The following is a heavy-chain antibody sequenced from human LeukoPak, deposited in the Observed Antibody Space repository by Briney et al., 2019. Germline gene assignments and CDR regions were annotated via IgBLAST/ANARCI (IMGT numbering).Heavy chain of an antibody. CDR1: GYTFTSYY. CDR2: INPSGGST. V-gene: IGHV1-46*03. CDR3: ARDALPGFYGDYRHWFDP. J-gene: IGHJ5*02. Sequence: ASVKVSCKASGYTFTSYYMHWVRQAPGQGLEWMGIINPSGGSTSYAQKSQGRVTMTRDTSTSTVYMELSSLRSEDTAVYYCARDALPGFYGDYRHWFDPWGQGTLVTVSS. D-gene: IGHD4-17*01.